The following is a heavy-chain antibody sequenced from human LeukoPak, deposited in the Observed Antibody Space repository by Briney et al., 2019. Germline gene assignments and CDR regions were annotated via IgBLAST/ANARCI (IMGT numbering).Heavy chain of an antibody. Sequence: PSETLSLTCTVSGGSISSYYWSWIRQPPGKGLEWLGYIYYSGSTNYNPSLKSRVTISVDTSKNQFSLKLSSVTAADTAVYYCARGSGGTTPGSYYGMDVWGQGTTVTVSS. D-gene: IGHD1-14*01. V-gene: IGHV4-59*01. CDR1: GGSISSYY. CDR3: ARGSGGTTPGSYYGMDV. J-gene: IGHJ6*02. CDR2: IYYSGST.